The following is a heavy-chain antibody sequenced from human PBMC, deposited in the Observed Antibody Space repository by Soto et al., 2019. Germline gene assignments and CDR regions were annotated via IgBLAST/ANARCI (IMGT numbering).Heavy chain of an antibody. CDR2: MNPDGTEK. V-gene: IGHV3-7*01. CDR3: ARDTRPQAFDI. CDR1: GFTFNTYW. D-gene: IGHD6-6*01. Sequence: PGGSLRLSCAASGFTFNTYWMSWVRQAPGKGLEWVVNMNPDGTEKEYVDSVRGRFSISRDNAKNSLYLQMSHLRVEDTAVYYCARDTRPQAFDIWGQGTMVT. J-gene: IGHJ3*02.